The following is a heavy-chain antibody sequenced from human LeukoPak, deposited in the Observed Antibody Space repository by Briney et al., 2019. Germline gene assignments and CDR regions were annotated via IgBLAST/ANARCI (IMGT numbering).Heavy chain of an antibody. V-gene: IGHV1-8*01. CDR1: GYTFISYD. J-gene: IGHJ4*02. CDR3: AILPPRRITMNRVDY. CDR2: MNPNSGNT. D-gene: IGHD3-22*01. Sequence: ASVKVSCKASGYTFISYDINWVRQATGQGLEWMGWMNPNSGNTGYAQKFQGRVTMTRDMSTSTVYMELSSLRSEDTAVYYCAILPPRRITMNRVDYWGQGTLVTVSS.